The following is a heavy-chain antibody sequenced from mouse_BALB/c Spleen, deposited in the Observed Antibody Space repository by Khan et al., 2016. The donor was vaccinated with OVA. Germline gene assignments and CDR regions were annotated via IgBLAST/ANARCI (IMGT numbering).Heavy chain of an antibody. J-gene: IGHJ1*01. Sequence: QIQLVQSGPELKKPGETVKISCKASAYTFTNYGMNWVKQAPGKGLKWMGWINTYTGEPTYTDDFKGRFAFSLETSASNAYLQINNLKNEDMATXFYVRVASCWYFDVWGAGTTVTVSS. CDR1: AYTFTNYG. CDR3: VRVASCWYFDV. CDR2: INTYTGEP. D-gene: IGHD3-1*01. V-gene: IGHV9-1*02.